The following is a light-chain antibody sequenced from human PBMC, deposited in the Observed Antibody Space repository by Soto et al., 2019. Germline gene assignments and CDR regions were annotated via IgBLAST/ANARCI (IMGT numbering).Light chain of an antibody. V-gene: IGKV1-5*03. J-gene: IGKJ4*01. CDR3: QQYDTYIT. Sequence: DIQMTQSPSTLSASVGDRVTITCRASQSISNWLAWYQQKPGKAPNLLIYRASNLESGVPSRFSGSGFGTDFTLNITSLQPDDFATYYCQQYDTYITFGGGTKVEIK. CDR2: RAS. CDR1: QSISNW.